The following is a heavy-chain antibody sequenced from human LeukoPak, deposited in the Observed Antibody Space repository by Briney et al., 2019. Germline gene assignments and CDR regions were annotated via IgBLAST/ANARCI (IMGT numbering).Heavy chain of an antibody. D-gene: IGHD5-18*01. CDR1: GFSLSTRGVG. J-gene: IGHJ4*02. Sequence: SGPTLVNPTQSLTLTCTFSGFSLSTRGVGVGWIRQPPGKAMEWLALIYWDDDKRYSPSLKSRLTITKDTSKNQVVLTMTNMDPVDTATYYCAHNAGGYSYGYPPYFDYWGQGTLVTVSS. V-gene: IGHV2-5*02. CDR3: AHNAGGYSYGYPPYFDY. CDR2: IYWDDDK.